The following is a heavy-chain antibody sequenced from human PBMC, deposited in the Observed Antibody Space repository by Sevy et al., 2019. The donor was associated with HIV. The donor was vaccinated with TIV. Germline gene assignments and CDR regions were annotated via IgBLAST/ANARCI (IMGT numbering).Heavy chain of an antibody. J-gene: IGHJ4*02. Sequence: GGSLRLSCESSAINIRDYWMNWVRQAPGKGLEWVANINPDGSKIYYAESVKGRFTISRDSAKNSVFLQMTSLRAEDTAVYYCVRAIQLAASYWGQGMLVTVSS. CDR1: AINIRDYW. CDR3: VRAIQLAASY. CDR2: INPDGSKI. V-gene: IGHV3-7*02. D-gene: IGHD2-15*01.